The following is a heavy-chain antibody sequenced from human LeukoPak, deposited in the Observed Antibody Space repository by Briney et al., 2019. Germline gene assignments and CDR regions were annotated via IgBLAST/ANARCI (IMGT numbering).Heavy chain of an antibody. Sequence: SETLSLTCTVSGGSISNYYWTWIRQPAGKGLEWIGRVYASGSTNYNPSLKSRVTMSVDTSKNQFSLNLTSVTAADTAVYYCARDRRTFKGGSYSEFDYWGQGSLATVSS. CDR1: GGSISNYY. CDR3: ARDRRTFKGGSYSEFDY. D-gene: IGHD1-26*01. V-gene: IGHV4-4*07. J-gene: IGHJ4*02. CDR2: VYASGST.